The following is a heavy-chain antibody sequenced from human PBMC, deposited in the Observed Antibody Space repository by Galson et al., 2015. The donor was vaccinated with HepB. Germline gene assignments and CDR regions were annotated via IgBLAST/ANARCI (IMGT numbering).Heavy chain of an antibody. CDR3: ARGIALRPNSFDY. D-gene: IGHD6-6*01. CDR1: GYTFTDYY. V-gene: IGHV1-2*06. Sequence: SVKVSCKASGYTFTDYYMHWVRQAPGQGLEWMGRIYPNSDVTIYPQKLQGRVTMTRDMSISTAYMELSRLRSDDTAVYYCARGIALRPNSFDYWGQGTLVTVSS. CDR2: IYPNSDVT. J-gene: IGHJ4*02.